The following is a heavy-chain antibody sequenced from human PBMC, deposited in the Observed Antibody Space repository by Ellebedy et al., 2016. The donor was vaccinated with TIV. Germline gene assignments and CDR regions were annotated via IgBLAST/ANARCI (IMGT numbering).Heavy chain of an antibody. V-gene: IGHV4-39*01. CDR3: ARQRDLAYDS. Sequence: SETLSLXXTVSGGSISSSSYDWGWIRQPPGKGLEWIGSIYYSGTTYYNPSLKSRLIISVDTSKNQFSLNLTSVTAADTAVYYCARQRDLAYDSWGQGILVTVSS. D-gene: IGHD3-16*01. CDR2: IYYSGTT. CDR1: GGSISSSSYD. J-gene: IGHJ5*01.